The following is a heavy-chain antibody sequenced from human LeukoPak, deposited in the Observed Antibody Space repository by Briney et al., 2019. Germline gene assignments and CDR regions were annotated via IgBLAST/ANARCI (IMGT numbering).Heavy chain of an antibody. D-gene: IGHD6-6*01. Sequence: PSQTLSLTCTVSGGPINSGGHYWSWIRQHPGKGLEWIGYISYSGTTYYNPSLKSRVTLSLDTSKNHFSLKLSSVTAADTAAYYSARYLYSSSSATAAFDIWGQGTMVIVSS. CDR1: GGPINSGGHY. CDR3: ARYLYSSSSATAAFDI. J-gene: IGHJ3*02. V-gene: IGHV4-31*03. CDR2: ISYSGTT.